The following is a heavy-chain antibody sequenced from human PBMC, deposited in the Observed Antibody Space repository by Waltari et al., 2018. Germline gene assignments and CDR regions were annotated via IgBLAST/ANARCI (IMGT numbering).Heavy chain of an antibody. CDR3: ANSPVESGATGSVKPWGFDY. V-gene: IGHV3-7*01. D-gene: IGHD2-2*01. Sequence: EVQLVESGGGLVQPGGSLRLSCRASGFSFSTYWMSWVRPAPGKGLEWVARIREDGSDKYYVDSVKGRFTISRDNAKTSLYLQMNSLRAEDTAVYFCANSPVESGATGSVKPWGFDYWGQGNLVTVSS. CDR2: IREDGSDK. CDR1: GFSFSTYW. J-gene: IGHJ4*02.